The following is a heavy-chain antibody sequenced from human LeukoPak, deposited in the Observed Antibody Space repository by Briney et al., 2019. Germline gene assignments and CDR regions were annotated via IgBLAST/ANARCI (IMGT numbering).Heavy chain of an antibody. CDR3: ARAPRSWYYDSSGYPHYYYYMDV. V-gene: IGHV4-31*03. CDR2: IYYSGST. D-gene: IGHD3-22*01. Sequence: SQTLSLTCTVSGGSISSGGYYWSWIRQHPGKGLEWIGYIYYSGSTYYNPSLKSRVTISVDTSKNQFSLKLSSVTAADTAVYYCARAPRSWYYDSSGYPHYYYYMDVWGKGTTVTVSS. CDR1: GGSISSGGYY. J-gene: IGHJ6*03.